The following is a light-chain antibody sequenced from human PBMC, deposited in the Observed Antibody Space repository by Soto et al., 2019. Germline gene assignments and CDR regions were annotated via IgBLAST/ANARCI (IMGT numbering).Light chain of an antibody. CDR3: SSYTSSSTLV. J-gene: IGLJ1*01. V-gene: IGLV2-14*01. Sequence: QSALAKPASVSGSTGQSITISCTGTSSDVGGYNYVSWYQQHPGKAPKLMIYDVSNRPSGVSNRFSGSKSGNTASLTISGLQAEDDADYYCSSYTSSSTLVFGNGTKVTVL. CDR1: SSDVGGYNY. CDR2: DVS.